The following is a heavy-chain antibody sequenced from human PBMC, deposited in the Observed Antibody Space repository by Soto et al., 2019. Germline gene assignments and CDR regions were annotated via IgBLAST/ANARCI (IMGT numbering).Heavy chain of an antibody. V-gene: IGHV1-18*01. CDR1: GYTFISYG. D-gene: IGHD3-10*01. Sequence: GASVKVSCKASGYTFISYGISWVRQAPGQGLEWMGWISVYNGATNYAQKFQGRVTLTTDTSTSTAYMDLRSLRSDDTAVYYCARDPDGARDFDYWGQGTLVTVSS. CDR2: ISVYNGAT. CDR3: ARDPDGARDFDY. J-gene: IGHJ4*02.